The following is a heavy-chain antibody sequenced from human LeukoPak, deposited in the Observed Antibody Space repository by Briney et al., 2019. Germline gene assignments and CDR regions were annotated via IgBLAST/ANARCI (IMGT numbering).Heavy chain of an antibody. CDR2: IYYSGST. J-gene: IGHJ4*02. Sequence: SETLSLTCTVSGGSINSSSYYWGWIRQPPGKGLEWIGSIYYSGSTYYNPSLKSRVTISVDTSKNQFSLKLSSVTAADTAVYYCARLVIREVYFDYWGQGTLVTVSS. CDR3: ARLVIREVYFDY. V-gene: IGHV4-39*01. CDR1: GGSINSSSYY.